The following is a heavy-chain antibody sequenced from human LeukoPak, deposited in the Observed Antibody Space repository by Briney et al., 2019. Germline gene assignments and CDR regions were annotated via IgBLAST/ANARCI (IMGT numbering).Heavy chain of an antibody. V-gene: IGHV4-34*01. J-gene: IGHJ4*02. CDR3: ARGPRRGYSYGYFDY. Sequence: SETLSLTCAVYGGSFSGYYWSWIRQPPGKGLEWIGEINHSGSTNYNPSLKSRVTISVDTSKNQFSLKLSSVTAADTAVYYCARGPRRGYSYGYFDYWGQGTLVTVSS. CDR2: INHSGST. CDR1: GGSFSGYY. D-gene: IGHD5-18*01.